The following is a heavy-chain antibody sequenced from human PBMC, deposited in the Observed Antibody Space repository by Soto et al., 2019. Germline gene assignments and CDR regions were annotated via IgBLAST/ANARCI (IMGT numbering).Heavy chain of an antibody. CDR2: IYHSGST. CDR1: GGSISSYY. D-gene: IGHD3-3*01. J-gene: IGHJ4*02. V-gene: IGHV4-59*01. Sequence: ASETLSLTCTVSGGSISSYYWSWIRQPPGKGLEWIGYIYHSGSTNYNPSLKSRVTISVDTSKNQFSLKLSSVTAADTAVYYCARRNDFWSGYEFDYWGQGTLVTVSS. CDR3: ARRNDFWSGYEFDY.